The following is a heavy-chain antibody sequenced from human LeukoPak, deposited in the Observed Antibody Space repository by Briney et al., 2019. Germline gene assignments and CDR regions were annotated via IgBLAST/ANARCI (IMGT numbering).Heavy chain of an antibody. Sequence: GGSLRLSCAASGFTFSSYSMNWVRQAPGKGLEWVSSISSSSSYIYYADSVKGRFTISRDNAKNTLYLQMNSLRAEDTAVYYCAREEAIAPGGTFFDYWGQGTLVTVPS. CDR3: AREEAIAPGGTFFDY. J-gene: IGHJ4*02. CDR1: GFTFSSYS. D-gene: IGHD6-13*01. V-gene: IGHV3-21*04. CDR2: ISSSSSYI.